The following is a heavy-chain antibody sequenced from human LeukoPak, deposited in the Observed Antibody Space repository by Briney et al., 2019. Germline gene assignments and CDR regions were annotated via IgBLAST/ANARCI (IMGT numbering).Heavy chain of an antibody. Sequence: ASVKVSCKASGGTFSSYAISWVRQAPGQGLEWMGGIIPIFGTANYAQKFQGRVTITADKSTSTAYVELSNLRSEDTAVYYCARAFLVGYSPEEYFFDYWGQGNLVTVSS. V-gene: IGHV1-69*06. CDR1: GGTFSSYA. D-gene: IGHD2-15*01. J-gene: IGHJ4*02. CDR2: IIPIFGTA. CDR3: ARAFLVGYSPEEYFFDY.